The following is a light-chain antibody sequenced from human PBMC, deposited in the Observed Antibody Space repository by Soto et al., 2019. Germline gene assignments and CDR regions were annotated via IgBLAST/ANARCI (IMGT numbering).Light chain of an antibody. CDR2: DAP. CDR3: QQFDNIPLT. V-gene: IGKV1-33*01. CDR1: QDISNN. Sequence: DIQMTQSPSSLSASVGDRVTITCRASQDISNNLNWYQQKPGKAPKLLIYDAPNLETGVPSRFSGGTSGTDFTFTISSLQPEDLATYYCQQFDNIPLTFGGGTKVDIK. J-gene: IGKJ4*01.